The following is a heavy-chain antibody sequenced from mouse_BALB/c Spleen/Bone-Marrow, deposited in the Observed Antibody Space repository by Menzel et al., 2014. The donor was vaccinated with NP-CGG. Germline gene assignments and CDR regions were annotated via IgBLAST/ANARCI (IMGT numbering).Heavy chain of an antibody. V-gene: IGHV1S137*01. J-gene: IGHJ3*01. CDR1: GYTFTDYA. D-gene: IGHD2-2*01. CDR3: AIRYGYDGEAVAWFAY. CDR2: ISTYYGDA. Sequence: LVESGAELVRPGVSVKISCKGSGYTFTDYAMHWVKQSHAKSLEWIGVISTYYGDASYNRKFKGKATMTVDKSSSTAYMELARLTSEDSAIYYCAIRYGYDGEAVAWFAYWGQGTLVTVSA.